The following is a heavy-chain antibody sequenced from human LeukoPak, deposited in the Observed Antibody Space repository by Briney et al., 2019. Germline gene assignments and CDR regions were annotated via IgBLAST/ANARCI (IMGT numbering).Heavy chain of an antibody. D-gene: IGHD4-17*01. J-gene: IGHJ4*02. CDR2: INPDGSGA. CDR3: ARLFGGVTTFDY. Sequence: GGSLRLSCAASGFSFSPYWMSWVRRGPGKGLDWVASINPDGSGASYVDSVKGRFIISRDNAQNSLYLQMNSLSAEDTAVYYCARLFGGVTTFDYWGQGILVTVSS. CDR1: GFSFSPYW. V-gene: IGHV3-7*01.